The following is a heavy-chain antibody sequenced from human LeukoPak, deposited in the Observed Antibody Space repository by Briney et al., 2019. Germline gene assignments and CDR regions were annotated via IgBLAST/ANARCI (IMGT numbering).Heavy chain of an antibody. J-gene: IGHJ5*02. Sequence: GGSLRLSCAASGFTFSSSWMTWVRQAPGKGLEWVASMNEDGGEIHYVDSVKGRFTISRDNAKNSLYLQMNSLTAEDTAVYYCVRAYHPGGWFDPWGQGTLVTVSS. V-gene: IGHV3-7*04. D-gene: IGHD2-21*01. CDR3: VRAYHPGGWFDP. CDR1: GFTFSSSW. CDR2: MNEDGGEI.